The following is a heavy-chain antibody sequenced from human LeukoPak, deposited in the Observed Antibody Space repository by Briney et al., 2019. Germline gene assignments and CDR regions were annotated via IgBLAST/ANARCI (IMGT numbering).Heavy chain of an antibody. CDR1: GFTVSSNY. J-gene: IGHJ5*02. D-gene: IGHD3-3*01. V-gene: IGHV3-66*02. CDR3: ARVSTDYDFWSGYYKGNWFGP. CDR2: IYSGGST. Sequence: GGSLRLSCAASGFTVSSNYMSWVRQAPGKGLEWVSVIYSGGSTYYADSVKGRFTISRDNSKNTLYLQMNSLRAEDTAVYYCARVSTDYDFWSGYYKGNWFGPWGQGTLVTVSS.